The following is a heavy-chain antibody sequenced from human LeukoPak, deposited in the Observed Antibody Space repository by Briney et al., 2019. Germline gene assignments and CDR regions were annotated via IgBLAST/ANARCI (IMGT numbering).Heavy chain of an antibody. Sequence: GGSLRLSYAASGFTFSSYAMSWVRQAPGKGLEWVSGISGSGGNTYYADSVKGRFSISRDNSKNTLYLQMNSLRAEDTAVYYCAKDTTVTTHWYFDLWGRGTLVTVSS. CDR2: ISGSGGNT. J-gene: IGHJ2*01. CDR3: AKDTTVTTHWYFDL. D-gene: IGHD4-17*01. V-gene: IGHV3-23*01. CDR1: GFTFSSYA.